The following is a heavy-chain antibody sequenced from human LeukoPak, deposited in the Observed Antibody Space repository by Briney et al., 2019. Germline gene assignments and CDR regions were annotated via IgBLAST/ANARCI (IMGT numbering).Heavy chain of an antibody. J-gene: IGHJ4*02. CDR1: GYAFTSYY. Sequence: GASVKVSCKASGYAFTSYYMHWMRQAPGQGLEWMGIINPSGGSTSYAQKFQGRVTVTRDTSTSTVYMELSSLRSEDTAVYYCARVESSRSYPIDYWGQGSLVTVSS. V-gene: IGHV1-46*01. CDR3: ARVESSRSYPIDY. D-gene: IGHD1-26*01. CDR2: INPSGGST.